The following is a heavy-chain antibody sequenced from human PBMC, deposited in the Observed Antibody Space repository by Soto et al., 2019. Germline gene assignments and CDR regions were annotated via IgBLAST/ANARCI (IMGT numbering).Heavy chain of an antibody. CDR1: GFTFSLYG. CDR3: ARVGHNGYDLDFVY. V-gene: IGHV3-33*01. D-gene: IGHD5-12*01. Sequence: GGSLRLSCAASGFTFSLYGMHWVRQAPGKGLEWVAVIWNDGSEKNYADSVKGRFTLSGDSSKNTLYLEMNSLRVEDTAVYYCARVGHNGYDLDFVYWGQGTLVTVSS. J-gene: IGHJ4*02. CDR2: IWNDGSEK.